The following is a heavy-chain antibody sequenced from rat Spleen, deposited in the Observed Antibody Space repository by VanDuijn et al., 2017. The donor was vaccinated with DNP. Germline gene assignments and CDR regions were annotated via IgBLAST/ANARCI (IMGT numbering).Heavy chain of an antibody. CDR3: VRWNSGHFDY. V-gene: IGHV5-31*01. Sequence: EVQLVKSGGDLVRPGRSLRLSCVASGFTFNNYWMTWIRQVPGKGLEWLASINSSGGSMFYPDSVKGRFTISRDNAENTLYLQMNSLRSEDMATYYCVRWNSGHFDYWGQGVMVPVSS. J-gene: IGHJ2*01. CDR1: GFTFNNYW. D-gene: IGHD4-3*01. CDR2: INSSGGSM.